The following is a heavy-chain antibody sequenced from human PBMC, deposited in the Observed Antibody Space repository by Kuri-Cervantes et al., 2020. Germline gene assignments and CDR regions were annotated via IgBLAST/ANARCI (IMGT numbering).Heavy chain of an antibody. Sequence: GESLKISCAASGFTFSSYSMNWVRQAPGKGLEWVSSISSSSSYIYYADSVKGRFTISRDNAKNSLYLQMNSLRAEDTAVYYCASGGTMLVMGYWGQGTLVTVSS. CDR3: ASGGTMLVMGY. CDR2: ISSSSSYI. CDR1: GFTFSSYS. V-gene: IGHV3-21*01. J-gene: IGHJ4*02. D-gene: IGHD3-22*01.